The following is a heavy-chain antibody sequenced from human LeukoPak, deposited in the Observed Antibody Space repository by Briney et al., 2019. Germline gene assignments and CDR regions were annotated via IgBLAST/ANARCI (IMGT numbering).Heavy chain of an antibody. J-gene: IGHJ6*03. D-gene: IGHD1-14*01. CDR2: IRYDGSNK. V-gene: IGHV3-30*02. CDR3: ARDRGNQRGYYYYYMDV. Sequence: GGSLRLSCAASGFTFSSYGMHWVRQAPGKGLEWVAYIRYDGSNKYYADSVKGRFTISRDISKNTLYLQMNSLRAEDTAVYYCARDRGNQRGYYYYYMDVWGKGTTVTVSS. CDR1: GFTFSSYG.